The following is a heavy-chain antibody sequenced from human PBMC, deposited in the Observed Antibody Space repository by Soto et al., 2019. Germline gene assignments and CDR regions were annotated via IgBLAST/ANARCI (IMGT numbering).Heavy chain of an antibody. CDR2: ISGSGGST. V-gene: IGHV3-23*01. CDR1: GFXFSTYA. Sequence: GGSLXLSCAVSGFXFSTYAMSWVRQAPGKGLEWVSTISGSGGSTYYADSVKGRFTISRDNSKNTLYLQMNSLRTEDTAVYYCAKDLSRGGGSSSYRLNWGHGTLVTLSS. J-gene: IGHJ4*01. D-gene: IGHD6-6*01. CDR3: AKDLSRGGGSSSYRLN.